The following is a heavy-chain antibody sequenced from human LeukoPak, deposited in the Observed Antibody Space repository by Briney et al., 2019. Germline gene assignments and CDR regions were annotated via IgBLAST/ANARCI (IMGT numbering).Heavy chain of an antibody. V-gene: IGHV4-61*05. CDR2: LSDSGRT. CDR1: GGSISSSSYY. Sequence: PSETLSLTCTVSGGSISSSSYYWGWIRQPPGKGLEWIGYLSDSGRTNYNPSLKSRVTISVDRSKSQFSLKLSSVTAADTAVYYCLRGKYYHASGASWGQGTLVTVSS. D-gene: IGHD3-10*01. CDR3: LRGKYYHASGAS. J-gene: IGHJ5*02.